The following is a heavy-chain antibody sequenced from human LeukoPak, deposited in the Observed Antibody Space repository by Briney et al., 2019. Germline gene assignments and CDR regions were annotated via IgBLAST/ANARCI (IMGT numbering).Heavy chain of an antibody. CDR3: ARHVDGIMTPLDY. D-gene: IGHD1-26*01. Sequence: GESLQIFCQGSGYSFTSYWIGWVRQMPGKGLEWMGIIYPGDSDTRYSPSFQGQVTISADKSISTAYLQWSSLKASDTAMYYCARHVDGIMTPLDYWGQGTLVTVSS. CDR2: IYPGDSDT. V-gene: IGHV5-51*01. J-gene: IGHJ4*02. CDR1: GYSFTSYW.